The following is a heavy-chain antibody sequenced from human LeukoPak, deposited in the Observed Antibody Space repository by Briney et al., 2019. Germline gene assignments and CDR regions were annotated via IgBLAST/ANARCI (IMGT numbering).Heavy chain of an antibody. CDR1: GFTFSDAW. V-gene: IGHV3-7*01. J-gene: IGHJ4*02. CDR2: INQDGSTK. D-gene: IGHD3-16*01. CDR3: ARDMKGNLDY. Sequence: GGSLRLSCAASGFTFSDAWMAWVRQAPGKGLEWVANINQDGSTKQYVDSVRGRFTISRDNAKNSLHLQMNSLRAEDSGLYHCARDMKGNLDYWGQGTLVTVSS.